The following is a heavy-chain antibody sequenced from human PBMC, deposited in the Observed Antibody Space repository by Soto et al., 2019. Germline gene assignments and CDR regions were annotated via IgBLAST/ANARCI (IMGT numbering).Heavy chain of an antibody. Sequence: PGGSLRLSCAASGLSVGGSYMNWFRQSPQKGLEWISVIYPDDNTYYAESVRGRFTLSKDSSSNTVSLQLNSLRAEDTAVYYCARLPGAFYYDRSDCACHDYWGQGTLVTVSS. J-gene: IGHJ4*02. D-gene: IGHD3-22*01. CDR2: IYPDDNT. CDR3: ARLPGAFYYDRSDCACHDY. V-gene: IGHV3-53*01. CDR1: GLSVGGSY.